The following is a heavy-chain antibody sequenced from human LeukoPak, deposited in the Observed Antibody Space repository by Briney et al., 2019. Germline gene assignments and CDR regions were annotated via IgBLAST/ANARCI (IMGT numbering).Heavy chain of an antibody. CDR3: ARVGYRVPPRNYGSGSLHNWFDP. J-gene: IGHJ5*02. CDR1: GGSFSGYY. V-gene: IGHV4-34*01. CDR2: INHSGST. Sequence: SETLSLTCAVYGGSFSGYYWSWIRQPPGKGLEWIGEINHSGSTNYNPSLKSRVTISVDTSKNQFSLKLSSVTAADTAVYYCARVGYRVPPRNYGSGSLHNWFDPWGQGTLVTVSS. D-gene: IGHD3-10*01.